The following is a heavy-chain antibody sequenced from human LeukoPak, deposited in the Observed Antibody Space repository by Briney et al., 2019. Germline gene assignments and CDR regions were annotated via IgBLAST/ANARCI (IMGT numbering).Heavy chain of an antibody. CDR2: INHSGST. D-gene: IGHD2-21*02. V-gene: IGHV4-34*01. CDR1: GGSFSGYY. CDR3: ARQNFVVVTAIRIFDY. J-gene: IGHJ4*02. Sequence: SETLSLTCAVYGGSFSGYYWSWIRQPPGKGLEWIGEINHSGSTNYNPSLKSRVTISVDSSKNQFSLKLTSVTAADTAVYYCARQNFVVVTAIRIFDYWAREPWSPSPQ.